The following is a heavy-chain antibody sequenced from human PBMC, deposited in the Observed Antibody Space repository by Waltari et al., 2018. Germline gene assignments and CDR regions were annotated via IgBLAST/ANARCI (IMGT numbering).Heavy chain of an antibody. CDR3: AARRRSSGAGFDP. J-gene: IGHJ5*02. CDR2: ITQTGTT. CDR1: GGSFSGYY. Sequence: QVQLQQWGAGLLKPSETQSLTCAVSGGSFSGYYCTWIRQPPEKGLEWIGDITQTGTTKYNSSLKSRVTMSKDTSKNQFSLTVTSVTAADTAIYYCAARRRSSGAGFDPWGQGTLVTVSS. D-gene: IGHD6-6*01. V-gene: IGHV4-34*02.